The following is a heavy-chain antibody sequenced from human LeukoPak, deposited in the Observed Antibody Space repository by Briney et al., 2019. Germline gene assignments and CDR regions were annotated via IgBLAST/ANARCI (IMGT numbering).Heavy chain of an antibody. CDR3: ARAMTTVTTRYWFDP. CDR2: INPNSGGT. D-gene: IGHD4-17*01. J-gene: IGHJ5*02. Sequence: ASVKVSCKASGYTFTSYDINWVRQATGQGLEWMGWINPNSGGTNYAQKFQGRVTMTRDTSISTAYMELSRLRSDDTAVYYCARAMTTVTTRYWFDPWGQGTLVTVSS. CDR1: GYTFTSYD. V-gene: IGHV1-2*02.